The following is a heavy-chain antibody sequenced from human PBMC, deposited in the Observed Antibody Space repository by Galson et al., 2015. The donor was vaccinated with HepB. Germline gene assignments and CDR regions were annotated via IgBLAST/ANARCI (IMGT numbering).Heavy chain of an antibody. V-gene: IGHV4-59*08. CDR2: TYHRGST. CDR3: ARLYDRGGLWARSDY. J-gene: IGHJ4*02. Sequence: ETLSLTCTVAGGSISGYSWTWIRQSPGKGLEWIGYTYHRGSTNYKPSLKSRVTISVDTSKNQFSLKLRAVTAADTAVYYCARLYDRGGLWARSDYWGQGILVIVSS. CDR1: GGSISGYS. D-gene: IGHD3-22*01.